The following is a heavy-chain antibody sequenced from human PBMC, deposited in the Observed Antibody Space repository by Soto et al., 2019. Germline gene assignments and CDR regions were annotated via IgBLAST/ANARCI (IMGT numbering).Heavy chain of an antibody. Sequence: QVQLVQSGAEVKKPGASVKVSCEASGYTFTSYFLHWVRQAPGQGLEWMGVVNPSGGGTTYAQKFQGRVTMTTDTSSSLLYMELSSLRSEDTAVYYCARDHDYDYVWGSYPLGHWGQGTLVTVSS. D-gene: IGHD3-16*02. CDR3: ARDHDYDYVWGSYPLGH. J-gene: IGHJ4*02. V-gene: IGHV1-46*03. CDR2: VNPSGGGT. CDR1: GYTFTSYF.